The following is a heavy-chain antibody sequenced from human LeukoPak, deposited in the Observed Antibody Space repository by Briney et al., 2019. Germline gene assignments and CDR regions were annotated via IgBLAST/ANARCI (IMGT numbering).Heavy chain of an antibody. CDR3: ASFYYDSSGYLDY. J-gene: IGHJ4*02. Sequence: SVKVSCKASGGTFSSYTISWVRQAPGQGLEWMGRIIPILGIANYAQKFQGRVTITADKSTSTAYMELSSLRSEDTAMYYCASFYYDSSGYLDYWGQGTLVTVSS. V-gene: IGHV1-69*02. CDR1: GGTFSSYT. D-gene: IGHD3-22*01. CDR2: IIPILGIA.